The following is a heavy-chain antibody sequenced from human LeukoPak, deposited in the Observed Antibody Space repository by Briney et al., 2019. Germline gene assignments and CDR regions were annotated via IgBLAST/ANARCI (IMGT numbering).Heavy chain of an antibody. CDR2: IIPNTGGT. D-gene: IGHD6-19*01. CDR1: GYSFSGFY. V-gene: IGHV1-2*02. Sequence: ASVKVSCKASGYSFSGFYMHWVRQAPGQGLEWMGWIIPNTGGTNYAQKFQGRVTMTRDTTISTAYMELSSLRSDDTGVYYCAREWLIVVTGTGHLDYWGQGTLVTVSS. CDR3: AREWLIVVTGTGHLDY. J-gene: IGHJ4*02.